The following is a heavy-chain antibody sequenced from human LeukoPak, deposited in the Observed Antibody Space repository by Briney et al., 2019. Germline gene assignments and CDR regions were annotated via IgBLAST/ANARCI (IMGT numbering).Heavy chain of an antibody. Sequence: RASVKVSCKASGDTSGSYAMNWARQAPGQGLEWVARIIPLLGITNHAQKLQGRVTVNADTSTNTVYMELSSLRPDDTAVYYCARARSRITFGGIRHAFDIWGQGTLVTVSS. D-gene: IGHD3-16*01. CDR3: ARARSRITFGGIRHAFDI. J-gene: IGHJ3*02. CDR1: GDTSGSYA. CDR2: IIPLLGIT. V-gene: IGHV1-69*04.